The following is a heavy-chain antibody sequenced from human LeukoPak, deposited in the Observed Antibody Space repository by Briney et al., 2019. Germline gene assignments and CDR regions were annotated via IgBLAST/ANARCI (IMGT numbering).Heavy chain of an antibody. V-gene: IGHV3-48*03. CDR1: GFTFSSYE. J-gene: IGHJ3*02. D-gene: IGHD3-22*01. CDR3: ARGGNSGYYLNAFDI. Sequence: GGSLRHSCATFGFTFSSYEMNWARQAPGKGLEWVSYISSSGSITFYADSVKGRFTISRDNAKNSLYLQMNSLRADDTAVYYCARGGNSGYYLNAFDIWGQGTKVTVSS. CDR2: ISSSGSIT.